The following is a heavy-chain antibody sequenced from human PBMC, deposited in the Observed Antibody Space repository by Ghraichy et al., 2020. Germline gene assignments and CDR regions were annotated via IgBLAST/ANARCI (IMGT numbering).Heavy chain of an antibody. Sequence: GGSLRLSCAASGFTFSSYAMSWVRQAPGKGLEWVSAISGSGGSTYYADSVKGRFTISRDNSKNTLYLQMNSLRAEDTAVYYCASDSGEGFIVAKFPFDYWGQGTLVTVSS. V-gene: IGHV3-23*01. J-gene: IGHJ4*02. CDR2: ISGSGGST. CDR1: GFTFSSYA. D-gene: IGHD2-15*01. CDR3: ASDSGEGFIVAKFPFDY.